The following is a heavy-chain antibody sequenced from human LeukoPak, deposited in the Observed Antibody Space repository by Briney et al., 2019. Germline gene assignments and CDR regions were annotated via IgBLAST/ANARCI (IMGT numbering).Heavy chain of an antibody. CDR3: ARGVRDNSPKRSHNPPPWFDP. J-gene: IGHJ5*02. D-gene: IGHD4-23*01. CDR1: GYTFTGYY. CDR2: INPNSGGT. V-gene: IGHV1-2*02. Sequence: ASVKVSCKASGYTFTGYYMHWVRQAPGQGLEWMGWINPNSGGTNYAQKFQGRVTMTRDTSISTAYMELSRLRSDDTAVYYCARGVRDNSPKRSHNPPPWFDPWGQGTLVTVSS.